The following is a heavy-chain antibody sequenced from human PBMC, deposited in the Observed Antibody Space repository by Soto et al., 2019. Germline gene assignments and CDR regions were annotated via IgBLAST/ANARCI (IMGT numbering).Heavy chain of an antibody. Sequence: EVQLVESGGGLVQPGGSLRLSCAASGFTFSSYSMNWVRQAPGKGLEWVSYISSSSSTIYYADSVKGRFTISRDNAKNSLYLQMNSLRAEDTAVYYCARGAYYYASSGLSYWGQGTLVTVSS. CDR1: GFTFSSYS. V-gene: IGHV3-48*01. J-gene: IGHJ4*02. CDR3: ARGAYYYASSGLSY. CDR2: ISSSSSTI. D-gene: IGHD3-22*01.